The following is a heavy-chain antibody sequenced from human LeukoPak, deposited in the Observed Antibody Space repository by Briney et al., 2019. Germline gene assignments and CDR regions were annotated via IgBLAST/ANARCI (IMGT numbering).Heavy chain of an antibody. CDR2: VYTSGST. Sequence: PWETLSLTCTVSGGSISSGGYYGSWIRQPPGKGLERIGYVYTSGSTNYNPSLKSRDTISVDTSKNQFSLKLSSVTGADTAVYYCARLQYVEMAPYNWFDPWGQGTLVSVSS. CDR1: GGSISSGGYY. V-gene: IGHV4-61*08. J-gene: IGHJ5*02. CDR3: ARLQYVEMAPYNWFDP. D-gene: IGHD5-24*01.